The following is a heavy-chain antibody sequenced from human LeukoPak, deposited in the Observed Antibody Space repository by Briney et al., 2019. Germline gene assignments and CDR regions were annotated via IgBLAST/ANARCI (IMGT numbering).Heavy chain of an antibody. CDR3: ARRGSSIETFDP. Sequence: GESLKISCKGSGYIFSDYWIGWVRPMPGKGLEWMGIIYPGDSDTRYSPSFKGQVTISADKSINTAYLQWSSLKASDTAMYYCARRGSSIETFDPWGQGTLVTVSS. CDR1: GYIFSDYW. J-gene: IGHJ5*02. V-gene: IGHV5-51*01. D-gene: IGHD6-13*01. CDR2: IYPGDSDT.